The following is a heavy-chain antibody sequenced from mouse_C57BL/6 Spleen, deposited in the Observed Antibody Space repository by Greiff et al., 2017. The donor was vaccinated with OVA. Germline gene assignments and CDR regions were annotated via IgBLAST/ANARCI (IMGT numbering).Heavy chain of an antibody. CDR3: ARGGYGSSH. Sequence: QVQLQQSGAELVRPGASVKLSCKASGYTFTDYYINWVKQRPGQGLEWIARIYPGSGNTYYNEKFKGKATLTAEKSSSTAYMQLSSLTSEDSAVYFCARGGYGSSHWGQGTTLTVSS. V-gene: IGHV1-76*01. CDR2: IYPGSGNT. CDR1: GYTFTDYY. J-gene: IGHJ2*01. D-gene: IGHD1-1*01.